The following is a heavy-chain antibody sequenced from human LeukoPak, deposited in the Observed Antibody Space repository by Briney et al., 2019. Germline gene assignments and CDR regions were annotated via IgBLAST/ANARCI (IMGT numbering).Heavy chain of an antibody. CDR3: ARDWRRGYSYGES. J-gene: IGHJ4*02. V-gene: IGHV3-33*01. CDR2: IWYDGSNK. Sequence: PGGSLRLSCAASGFTFRSYGMHWVRQAPGKGLEGVAVIWYDGSNKYYADSVKGRFTISRDNSKNTLYLQMNSLRAEDTAVYYCARDWRRGYSYGESWGQGTLVTVSS. D-gene: IGHD5-18*01. CDR1: GFTFRSYG.